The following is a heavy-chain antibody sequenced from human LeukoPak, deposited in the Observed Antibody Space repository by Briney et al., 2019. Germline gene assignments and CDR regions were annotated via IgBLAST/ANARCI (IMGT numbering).Heavy chain of an antibody. D-gene: IGHD3-10*01. CDR3: AGSYYGSGTYGGPFDY. J-gene: IGHJ4*02. V-gene: IGHV3-23*01. CDR2: ISGSGGST. CDR1: GFTVSSNY. Sequence: EGSLRLSCAASGFTVSSNYMRWVRQAPGKGLEWVSAISGSGGSTYYADSVKGRFTISRDNSKNTLYLQMNSLRAEDTAVYYCAGSYYGSGTYGGPFDYWGQGTLVTVSS.